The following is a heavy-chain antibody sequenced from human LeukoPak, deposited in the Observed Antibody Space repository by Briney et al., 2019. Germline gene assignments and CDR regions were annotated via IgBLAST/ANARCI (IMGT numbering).Heavy chain of an antibody. CDR1: GFTFSSYA. V-gene: IGHV3-23*01. CDR2: ISGSGGST. Sequence: GGSLRLSCAASGFTFSSYAMSWVRQAPGKGLEWVSAISGSGGSTYYADSVKGRFTISRDNSKNTLYLQMNSLRAEDTAVYYCAKHGGATPYYYYMDVWGKGTTVTVSS. CDR3: AKHGGATPYYYYMDV. D-gene: IGHD1-26*01. J-gene: IGHJ6*03.